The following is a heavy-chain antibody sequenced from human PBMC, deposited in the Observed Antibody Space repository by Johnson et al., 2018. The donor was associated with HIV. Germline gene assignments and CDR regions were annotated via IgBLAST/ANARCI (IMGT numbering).Heavy chain of an antibody. CDR1: GFTFSTYA. D-gene: IGHD1-26*01. V-gene: IGHV3-30-3*01. CDR2: LSYDGINK. J-gene: IGHJ3*02. CDR3: AKAWELLGRRAALDI. Sequence: QMQLVESGGGVVQPGRSLRLSCAASGFTFSTYAIHWVRQAPGKGLEWLALLSYDGINKYYADSVKGRFTISRDNSKNTLYLQMESLRVEDTAIYYCAKAWELLGRRAALDIWGQGTMVTVSS.